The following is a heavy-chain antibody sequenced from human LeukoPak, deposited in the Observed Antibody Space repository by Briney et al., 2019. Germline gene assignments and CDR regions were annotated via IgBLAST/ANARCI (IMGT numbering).Heavy chain of an antibody. D-gene: IGHD5-12*01. CDR2: INIDGSTS. V-gene: IGHV3-74*01. J-gene: IGHJ4*02. Sequence: RGSLRLSPAASGFTFTSYWMHWDRQAPGKGLVWVSRINIDGSTSNYADSVKGRFTISRDNAKNAVYLQMSGLRVEDTAVYYCARASALATPPFAYWGQGTLVTVSS. CDR3: ARASALATPPFAY. CDR1: GFTFTSYW.